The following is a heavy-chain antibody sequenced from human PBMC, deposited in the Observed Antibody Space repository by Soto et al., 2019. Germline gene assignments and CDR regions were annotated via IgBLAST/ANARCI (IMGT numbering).Heavy chain of an antibody. Sequence: SETLSLTCTVSGGSISSSSYYWGWIRQPPGKGLEWIGSIYYSGSTYYNPSLKSRVTISVDTSKNQFSLKLSSVTAADTAVYYCARHQQPWRIAAAVIDYWGQGTLVTVSS. CDR1: GGSISSSSYY. V-gene: IGHV4-39*01. D-gene: IGHD6-13*01. J-gene: IGHJ4*02. CDR3: ARHQQPWRIAAAVIDY. CDR2: IYYSGST.